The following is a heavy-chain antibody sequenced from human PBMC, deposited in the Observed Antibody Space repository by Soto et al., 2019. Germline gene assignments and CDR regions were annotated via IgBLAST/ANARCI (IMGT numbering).Heavy chain of an antibody. J-gene: IGHJ5*02. V-gene: IGHV4-4*02. CDR1: GGSVSSSNW. CDR3: ASVGSDYDNSGYYLP. Sequence: SETLSLTCIVSGGSVSSSNWWSWVRRPPGKGLEWIGEIYHSGSTTYNPSLKSRATISVDKSENQFSLRLKSVTTADTAVYYCASVGSDYDNSGYYLPWGPGTLVTVSS. D-gene: IGHD3-22*01. CDR2: IYHSGST.